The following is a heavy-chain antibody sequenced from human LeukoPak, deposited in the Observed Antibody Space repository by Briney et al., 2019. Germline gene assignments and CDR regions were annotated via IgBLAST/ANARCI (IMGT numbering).Heavy chain of an antibody. CDR1: GYTFTTYA. CDR3: ARDQYCYNCYDGGPYYYSYAMDV. CDR2: RNAGNDGT. Sequence: GASVKVSCKSSGYTFTTYALHWLRQAPGQRVEWMGWRNAGNDGTIYSEQFQGRLRITSDTSASTTYMELSSLRSEDTALYYCARDQYCYNCYDGGPYYYSYAMDVWGQGTTVTVSS. J-gene: IGHJ6*02. D-gene: IGHD2/OR15-2a*01. V-gene: IGHV1-3*01.